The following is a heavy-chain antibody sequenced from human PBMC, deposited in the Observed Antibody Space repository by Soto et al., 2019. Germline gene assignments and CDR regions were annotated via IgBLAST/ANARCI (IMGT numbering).Heavy chain of an antibody. V-gene: IGHV3-53*04. Sequence: GGSLRLSCAASGFTVSSNYMSWVRQAPGKGLEWVSVIYSGGSTYYADSVKGRFTISRHNSKNTLYLQMNSLRAEDTAVYYCARLRSGYCSGGSCYQEPYYYYYYMDVWGKGTTVTVSS. J-gene: IGHJ6*03. CDR3: ARLRSGYCSGGSCYQEPYYYYYYMDV. D-gene: IGHD2-15*01. CDR2: IYSGGST. CDR1: GFTVSSNY.